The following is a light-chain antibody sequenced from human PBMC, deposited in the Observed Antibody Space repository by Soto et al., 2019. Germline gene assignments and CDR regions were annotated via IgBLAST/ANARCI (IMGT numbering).Light chain of an antibody. Sequence: DTVLTQSPATLSLSPGERATISCRASQSVNRDLAWYQQRPGQAPRLLIYDASTRATGIPGKFSGSGSGTDFTLTISSLESEDFAVYSCQQRNNWPWTFGQGTKVEIK. CDR2: DAS. CDR1: QSVNRD. CDR3: QQRNNWPWT. J-gene: IGKJ1*01. V-gene: IGKV3-11*01.